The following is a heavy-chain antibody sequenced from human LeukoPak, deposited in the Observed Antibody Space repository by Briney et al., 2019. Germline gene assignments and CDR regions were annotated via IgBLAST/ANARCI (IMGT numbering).Heavy chain of an antibody. D-gene: IGHD6-13*01. Sequence: SETLSLTCTVSGGSISSSSYYWGWIRRTPGKGLEWIGSIYYTESTYYSPSLKSRVIISVDTSKNQFFLKLYSVTAADTAVYYCARQGDLRYSSRTGHFDYWGQGMLVTVSS. CDR1: GGSISSSSYY. CDR2: IYYTEST. V-gene: IGHV4-39*01. J-gene: IGHJ4*02. CDR3: ARQGDLRYSSRTGHFDY.